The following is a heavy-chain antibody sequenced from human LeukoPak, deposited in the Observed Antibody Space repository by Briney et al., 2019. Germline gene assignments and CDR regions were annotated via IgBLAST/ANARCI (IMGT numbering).Heavy chain of an antibody. Sequence: PGGSLRLSCAASGFTFSSYAMSWVRQAPGKGLEWVSAISGSGGSTYYADSVKGRFTISRDNSKNTLYLQMNSLRAEDTAVYYCAKSRRSITMIEVGLFDYWGQGTLVTVSS. V-gene: IGHV3-23*01. J-gene: IGHJ4*02. D-gene: IGHD3-22*01. CDR2: ISGSGGST. CDR1: GFTFSSYA. CDR3: AKSRRSITMIEVGLFDY.